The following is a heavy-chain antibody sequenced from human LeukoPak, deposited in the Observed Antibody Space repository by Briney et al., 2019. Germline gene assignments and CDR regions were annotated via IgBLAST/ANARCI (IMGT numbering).Heavy chain of an antibody. CDR1: GFTFSSYA. V-gene: IGHV3-23*01. CDR2: ISGSGGST. Sequence: PGGSLRLSCAASGFTFSSYAMSWVRQAPGKGLKWVSAISGSGGSTYYADSVKGRFTISRDNSKNTLYLQMNSLRAEDTAVYYCAKRYSSSSGFDYWGQGTLVTVSS. CDR3: AKRYSSSSGFDY. D-gene: IGHD6-6*01. J-gene: IGHJ4*02.